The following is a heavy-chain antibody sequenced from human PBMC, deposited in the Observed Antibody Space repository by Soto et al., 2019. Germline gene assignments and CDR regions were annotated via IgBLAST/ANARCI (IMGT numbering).Heavy chain of an antibody. Sequence: SETLSLTCTVSGGSISSYYWSWIRQPPGKGLEWIGYIYYSGSTNYNPSLKSRVTISVDTSKNQFSLKLSSVTAADTAVYYCARDLVAAAGTNWFDPWGKGTLVTVYS. CDR2: IYYSGST. D-gene: IGHD6-13*01. V-gene: IGHV4-59*01. CDR3: ARDLVAAAGTNWFDP. J-gene: IGHJ5*02. CDR1: GGSISSYY.